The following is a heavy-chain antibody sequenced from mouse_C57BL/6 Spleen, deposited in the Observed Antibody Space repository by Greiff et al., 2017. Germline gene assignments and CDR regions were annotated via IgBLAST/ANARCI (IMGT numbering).Heavy chain of an antibody. Sequence: EVQVVESGGGLVKPGGSLKLSCAASGFTFSDYGMHWVRQAPEKGLEWVAYISSGSSTIYYADTVKGRFTISRDNAKNTLFLQMTSLRSEDTAMYYCARGPRGGGYYSGFAYWGQGTLVTVSA. CDR1: GFTFSDYG. J-gene: IGHJ3*01. CDR2: ISSGSSTI. CDR3: ARGPRGGGYYSGFAY. V-gene: IGHV5-17*01. D-gene: IGHD2-3*01.